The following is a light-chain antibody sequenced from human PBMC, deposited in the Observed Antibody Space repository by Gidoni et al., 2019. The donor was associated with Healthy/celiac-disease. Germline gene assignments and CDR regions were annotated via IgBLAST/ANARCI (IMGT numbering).Light chain of an antibody. Sequence: QSALTQPASVSGSPGQSITLSYTGTSSDVGGYNYVSWYQQHPGKSTKLMIYEVSNRPSGVSNRFSGSKSGNTASLTISGLQAEDEADYYCSSYTSSSTLVFGGGTKLTVL. CDR1: SSDVGGYNY. CDR2: EVS. V-gene: IGLV2-14*01. CDR3: SSYTSSSTLV. J-gene: IGLJ3*02.